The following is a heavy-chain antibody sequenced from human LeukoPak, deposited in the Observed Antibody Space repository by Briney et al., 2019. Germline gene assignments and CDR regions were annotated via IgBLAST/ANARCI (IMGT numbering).Heavy chain of an antibody. CDR2: INPNSGGT. Sequence: GASVKVSCKASGYTFTGYYMHWVRQAPGQGLEWMGWINPNSGGTNYAQKIQGRVTMTRDTSISTAYMELSRLRSDDTAVYYCASRLGEYSGYDHTWGQGTLVTVSS. D-gene: IGHD5-12*01. CDR1: GYTFTGYY. J-gene: IGHJ4*02. V-gene: IGHV1-2*02. CDR3: ASRLGEYSGYDHT.